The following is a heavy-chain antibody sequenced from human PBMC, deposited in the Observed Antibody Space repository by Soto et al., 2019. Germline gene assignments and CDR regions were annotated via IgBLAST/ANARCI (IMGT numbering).Heavy chain of an antibody. CDR2: IYHSGST. J-gene: IGHJ5*02. Sequence: PSETLSLTCAVSGGSISSSNWWSWVRQPPGKGLEWIGEIYHSGSTNDNPSLKSRVTISVDKSKNQFSLKLSSVTAADTAVYYCARRYSSSAGGWFDPWGQGTLVTVSS. CDR3: ARRYSSSAGGWFDP. CDR1: GGSISSSNW. V-gene: IGHV4-4*02. D-gene: IGHD6-6*01.